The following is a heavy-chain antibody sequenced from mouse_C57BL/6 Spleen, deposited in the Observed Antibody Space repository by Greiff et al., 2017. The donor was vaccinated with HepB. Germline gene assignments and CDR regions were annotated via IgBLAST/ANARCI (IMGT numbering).Heavy chain of an antibody. J-gene: IGHJ4*01. CDR3: AWTHYYGSSRRDAMDY. Sequence: VQLQQSGPELVKPGASVKISCKASGYSFTDYNMNWVKQSNGKSLEWIGVINPNYGTTSYNQKFKGKATLTVDQSSSTAYMQLNSLTSEDSAVYYCAWTHYYGSSRRDAMDYWGQGTSVTVSS. CDR1: GYSFTDYN. CDR2: INPNYGTT. V-gene: IGHV1-39*01. D-gene: IGHD1-1*01.